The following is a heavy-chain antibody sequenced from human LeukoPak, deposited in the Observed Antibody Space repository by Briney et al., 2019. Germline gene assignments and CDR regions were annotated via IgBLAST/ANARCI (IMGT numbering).Heavy chain of an antibody. CDR2: TYHSGST. J-gene: IGHJ4*02. CDR3: ASWGTGGGATEGFDY. Sequence: SETLSLTCAVSGGSISSSNWWSWVRQPPGKGLEWIGETYHSGSTNYNPSLKSRVTISVDKSKNQFSLKLSSVTAADTAVYYCASWGTGGGATEGFDYWGQGTLVTVSS. D-gene: IGHD1-26*01. CDR1: GGSISSSNW. V-gene: IGHV4-4*02.